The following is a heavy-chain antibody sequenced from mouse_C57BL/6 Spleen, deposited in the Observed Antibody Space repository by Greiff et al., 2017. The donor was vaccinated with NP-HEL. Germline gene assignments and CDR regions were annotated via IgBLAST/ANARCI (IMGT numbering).Heavy chain of an antibody. Sequence: VKLQQSGAELARPGASVKLSCKASGYTFTSYGISWVKQRTGQGLEWIGEIYPRSGNTYYNEKFKGKATLTADKSSSTAYMELRSLTSEDSAVYFCARRNYGSSLYYFDYWGQGTTLTVSS. J-gene: IGHJ2*01. CDR3: ARRNYGSSLYYFDY. D-gene: IGHD1-1*01. CDR1: GYTFTSYG. V-gene: IGHV1-81*01. CDR2: IYPRSGNT.